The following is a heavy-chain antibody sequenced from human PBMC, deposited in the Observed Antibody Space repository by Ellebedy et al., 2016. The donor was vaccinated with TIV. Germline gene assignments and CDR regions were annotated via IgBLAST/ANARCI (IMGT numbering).Heavy chain of an antibody. D-gene: IGHD3-22*01. V-gene: IGHV3-49*03. CDR2: IRSKTYGGTA. CDR3: ARGEVVPDF. Sequence: GGSLRLSXTVSGFTFGDFALTWFRQAPGKGLEWVSFIRSKTYGGTAEYAASVKGRFFISRDDSKSIAYLHMNSLKIEDTAVYYCARGEVVPDFWGKGTLVAVSS. J-gene: IGHJ4*02. CDR1: GFTFGDFA.